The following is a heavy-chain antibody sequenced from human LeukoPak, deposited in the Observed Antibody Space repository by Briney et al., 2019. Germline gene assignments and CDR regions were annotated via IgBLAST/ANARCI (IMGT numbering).Heavy chain of an antibody. CDR2: IYYSGGT. D-gene: IGHD3-22*01. CDR3: AREPGFDSSGYLNWFDP. J-gene: IGHJ5*02. Sequence: PSETLSLTCTVSGGSISSYYWSWIRQPPGKGLEWIGYIYYSGGTNYNPSLKSRVTISVDTSKNQLSLKLSSVTAADTAVYYCAREPGFDSSGYLNWFDPWGQGTLVTVPS. V-gene: IGHV4-59*01. CDR1: GGSISSYY.